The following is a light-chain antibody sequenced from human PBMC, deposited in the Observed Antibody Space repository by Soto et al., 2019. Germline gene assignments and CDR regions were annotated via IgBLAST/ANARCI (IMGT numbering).Light chain of an antibody. Sequence: EIVLTQSPGTLSLSPGERATLSCRASQTVGGDYLAWYQQKPGRAPRLLIYGAFNRAAGTPDRFSGSGSGTDFTLTITRLEPEDFAVYSCQQYHKSPRTFGQGSKV. CDR2: GAF. CDR3: QQYHKSPRT. CDR1: QTVGGDY. J-gene: IGKJ1*01. V-gene: IGKV3-20*01.